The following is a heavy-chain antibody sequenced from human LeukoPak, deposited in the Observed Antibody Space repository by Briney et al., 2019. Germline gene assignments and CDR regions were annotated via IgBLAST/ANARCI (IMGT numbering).Heavy chain of an antibody. V-gene: IGHV4-34*01. CDR1: GGSFSGYY. CDR2: INHSGST. CDR3: ARGTMTTVTYYFDY. J-gene: IGHJ4*02. D-gene: IGHD4-17*01. Sequence: SETLSLTCAVYGGSFSGYYWSWIRQPPGKGLEWIGEINHSGSTNYNPSLKSRVTISVDTSKNQFSLKLSSVTAADTAVYYCARGTMTTVTYYFDYWGQGTLVTVSP.